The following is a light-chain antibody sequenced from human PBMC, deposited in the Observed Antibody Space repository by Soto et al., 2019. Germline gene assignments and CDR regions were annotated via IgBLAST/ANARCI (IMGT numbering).Light chain of an antibody. CDR1: SSDVGGYNY. Sequence: QSALTQPASVSGSPGQSVTISCTGTSSDVGGYNYVSWYQQHPGKAPKLVIFEVSIRPSGVSIRFSGSKSGNTASLTTSGLKTEDEADSYCSSYTSRPSLFVFGSGTKVTVL. V-gene: IGLV2-14*01. CDR2: EVS. J-gene: IGLJ1*01. CDR3: SSYTSRPSLFV.